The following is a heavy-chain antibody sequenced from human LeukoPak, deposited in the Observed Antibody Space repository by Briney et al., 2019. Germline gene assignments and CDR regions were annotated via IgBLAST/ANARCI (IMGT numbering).Heavy chain of an antibody. Sequence: PSETLSLTCAVYGGSFSGYYWSWIRQPPGKGLEWIGEINHSGSTNYNPSLKSRVTISVDTSKNQFSLKLSSVTAADTAVYYCARESSSRYFSLFYPLDYWGQGTLVTVSS. D-gene: IGHD6-13*01. V-gene: IGHV4-34*01. CDR2: INHSGST. CDR1: GGSFSGYY. CDR3: ARESSSRYFSLFYPLDY. J-gene: IGHJ4*02.